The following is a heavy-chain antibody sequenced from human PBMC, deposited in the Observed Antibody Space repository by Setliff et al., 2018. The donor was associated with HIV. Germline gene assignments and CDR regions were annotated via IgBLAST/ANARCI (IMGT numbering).Heavy chain of an antibody. V-gene: IGHV2-5*01. CDR2: IYWNDDK. CDR1: GFSLSTSGVG. D-gene: IGHD3-10*01. J-gene: IGHJ4*02. CDR3: ARSRGVRGVIITTQNFDY. Sequence: SGPTLVNPTQTLTLTCTFSGFSLSTSGVGVGWIRQPPGKALEWLALIYWNDDKRYSPSLKSRLTITKDTSKNQVVLTMTNMDPVDTATYYCARSRGVRGVIITTQNFDYWGQGTLGTVSS.